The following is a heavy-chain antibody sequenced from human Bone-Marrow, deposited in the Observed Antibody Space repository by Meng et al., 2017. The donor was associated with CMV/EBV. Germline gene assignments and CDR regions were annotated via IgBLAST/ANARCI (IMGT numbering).Heavy chain of an antibody. D-gene: IGHD3-10*01. V-gene: IGHV4-59*01. J-gene: IGHJ6*02. Sequence: SETLSLTCTVSGGSINNYYWSWIRQPPGKGLEWIGYSYYTGSTNYNPSLKSRVTISIDTSKTQFSLTLSSVTAADTAVYYCARAEGSGNYGMDVWGQGTTVTVSS. CDR3: ARAEGSGNYGMDV. CDR2: SYYTGST. CDR1: GGSINNYY.